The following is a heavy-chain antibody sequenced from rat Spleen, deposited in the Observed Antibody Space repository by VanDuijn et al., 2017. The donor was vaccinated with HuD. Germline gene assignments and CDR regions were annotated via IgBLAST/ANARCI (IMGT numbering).Heavy chain of an antibody. J-gene: IGHJ2*01. CDR1: GFTFSGYW. V-gene: IGHV5-25*01. CDR2: ISASGGNT. CDR3: TRGYDFDY. D-gene: IGHD2-2*01. Sequence: EVQLVETGGDLVQPGGSLKLSCVASGFTFSGYWMYWLRQAPTKGLEWVASISASGGNTYYRDSVKGRFTISRDNAKSTLYLQMDSLRSEDTATYYFTRGYDFDYWGQGVMVTVSS.